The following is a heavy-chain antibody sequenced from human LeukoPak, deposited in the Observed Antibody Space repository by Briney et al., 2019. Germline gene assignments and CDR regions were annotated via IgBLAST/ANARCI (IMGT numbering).Heavy chain of an antibody. J-gene: IGHJ4*02. CDR2: IYYSGST. D-gene: IGHD2-15*01. CDR3: ARVDCSGGSCYTGAHDY. V-gene: IGHV4-59*01. CDR1: GGSIGSYY. Sequence: SETLSLTCSVSGGSIGSYYWSWIRPPPGKGLEWIGHIYYSGSTSYNPSLKSRVTISVDTSKNQFSLKVSSVTAADTAVYYCARVDCSGGSCYTGAHDYWGQGTLVTVSS.